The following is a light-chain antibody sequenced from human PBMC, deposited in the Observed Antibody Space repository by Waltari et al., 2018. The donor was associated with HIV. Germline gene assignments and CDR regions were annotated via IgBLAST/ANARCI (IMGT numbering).Light chain of an antibody. V-gene: IGLV1-40*01. CDR2: NNN. CDR3: QSYDSSLSISV. J-gene: IGLJ3*02. Sequence: QSVLTQPPSVSGAPGQRVTISCTGNSSNIGAGYDVHWYQHLPGTAPKLLMYNNNNRPSGVPDRFSATKSGTSASLAITGLRADDEADYYCQSYDSSLSISVFGGGTKVTVL. CDR1: SSNIGAGYD.